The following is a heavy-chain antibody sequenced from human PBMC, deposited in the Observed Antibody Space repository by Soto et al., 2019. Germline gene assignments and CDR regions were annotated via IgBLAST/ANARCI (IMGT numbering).Heavy chain of an antibody. D-gene: IGHD3-16*01. Sequence: EVQLLESGGGLVQPGGSLRLSCAASGFTFSSFAMSWVRQAPGKGLEWVSGIVGSGDTTYYTDSVKGRFTISRDNSKNTLYLQLTSLRAEDTAVYYCVKDAYDYIWGSFRDSWGQGTLVTVSS. CDR1: GFTFSSFA. J-gene: IGHJ4*02. CDR2: IVGSGDTT. CDR3: VKDAYDYIWGSFRDS. V-gene: IGHV3-23*01.